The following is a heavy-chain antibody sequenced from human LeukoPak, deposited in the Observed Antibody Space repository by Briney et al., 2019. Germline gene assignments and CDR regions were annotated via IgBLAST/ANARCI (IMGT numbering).Heavy chain of an antibody. J-gene: IGHJ4*02. D-gene: IGHD5-24*01. V-gene: IGHV3-30*04. CDR1: GFPFHNYP. CDR3: ARDSRDGYNYIDH. CDR2: ISHDEGKK. Sequence: GSSLRLSCEASGFPFHNYPMHWVRQAPGKGLEWLAVISHDEGKKYYADSVKGRITLSRDNSKNTLYLEMNSLRVEDTAVYYCARDSRDGYNYIDHWGQGTLVTVSS.